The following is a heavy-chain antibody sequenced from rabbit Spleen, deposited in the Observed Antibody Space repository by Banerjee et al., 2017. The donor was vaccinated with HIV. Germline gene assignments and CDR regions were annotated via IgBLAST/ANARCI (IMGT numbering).Heavy chain of an antibody. D-gene: IGHD1-1*01. Sequence: QEQLVESGGGLVQPGGSLKLSCKASGFDFGDYYYMHWVRQAPGKGLEWIACIDAGSSGLTYYANRAKGRFTIAKTSSTTVTLQMTSLTAADTATYFCARDTSSSFSSYGMDLWGPGTLVTVS. CDR3: ARDTSSSFSSYGMDL. J-gene: IGHJ6*01. CDR2: IDAGSSGLT. CDR1: GFDFGDYYY. V-gene: IGHV1S45*01.